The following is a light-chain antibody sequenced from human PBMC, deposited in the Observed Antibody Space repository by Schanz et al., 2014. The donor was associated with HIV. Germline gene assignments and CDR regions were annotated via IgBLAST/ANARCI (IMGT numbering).Light chain of an antibody. CDR3: AAWDGGLNGRV. CDR2: NTY. CDR1: SSSIKTNT. J-gene: IGLJ3*02. V-gene: IGLV1-44*01. Sequence: QSVLTQPPSASGTPGQRVTISCSGSSSSIKTNTVNWFQQLPGTAPKLLIYNTYHRPSGVPDRFSGSESGTSASLAISGLQSDDEADYYCAAWDGGLNGRVFGGGTKLTVL.